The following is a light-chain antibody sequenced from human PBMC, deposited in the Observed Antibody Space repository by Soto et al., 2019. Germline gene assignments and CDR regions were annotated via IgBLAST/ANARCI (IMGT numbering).Light chain of an antibody. V-gene: IGLV1-47*01. CDR1: SSNIGSNY. CDR2: RNN. Sequence: QAVVTQPPSASGTPGQRVTISCSGSSSNIGSNYVYWYQQLPGTAPKLLIYRNNQRPAGVPDRFSGSKSGTSASLAISGLRSEDEADYHCAVWDDSLSGYVFGTGTKLTVL. J-gene: IGLJ1*01. CDR3: AVWDDSLSGYV.